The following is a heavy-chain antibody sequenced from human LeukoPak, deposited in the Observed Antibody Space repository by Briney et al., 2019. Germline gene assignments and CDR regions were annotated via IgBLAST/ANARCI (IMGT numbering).Heavy chain of an antibody. CDR3: ARDLYYYGSGSLDY. Sequence: GGSLRLSCAASGFTFSSYAMSWVRQAPGKGLEWVSSISGSGGGTYYADSVKGRFTIPRDNSKNTLYLQMNSLRAEDTAVYYCARDLYYYGSGSLDYWGQGTLVTVSS. V-gene: IGHV3-23*01. J-gene: IGHJ4*02. CDR1: GFTFSSYA. CDR2: ISGSGGGT. D-gene: IGHD3-10*01.